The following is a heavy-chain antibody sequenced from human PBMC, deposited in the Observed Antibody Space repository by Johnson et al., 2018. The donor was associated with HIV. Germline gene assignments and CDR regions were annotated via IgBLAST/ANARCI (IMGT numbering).Heavy chain of an antibody. CDR3: ARERGRIAFDI. CDR1: GFTFSSYW. D-gene: IGHD2-15*01. J-gene: IGHJ3*02. V-gene: IGHV3-7*01. CDR2: IKQDGSEK. Sequence: VQLVESGGGLVQPGGSLRLSCAAAGFTFSSYWMTWVRQAPGKGLEWVANIKQDGSEKYYVDSVKGRFTISRDNAKNSLYLQMNSLRAEDTAVYYCARERGRIAFDIWGQGTMVTVSS.